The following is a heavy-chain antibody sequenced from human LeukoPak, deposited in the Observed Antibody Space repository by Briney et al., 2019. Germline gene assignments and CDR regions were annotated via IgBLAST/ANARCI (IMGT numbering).Heavy chain of an antibody. V-gene: IGHV1-46*01. CDR2: INPSGGST. D-gene: IGHD6-6*01. CDR1: GYTFTSYY. Sequence: ASVKVSCKASGYTFTSYYMHWVRQAPGQGLEWMGIINPSGGSTSYAQKFQGRVTMTRDTSTSTVYMELSSVTAADTAVYYCARVQVIAARGERFDPWGQGTLVTVSS. CDR3: ARVQVIAARGERFDP. J-gene: IGHJ5*02.